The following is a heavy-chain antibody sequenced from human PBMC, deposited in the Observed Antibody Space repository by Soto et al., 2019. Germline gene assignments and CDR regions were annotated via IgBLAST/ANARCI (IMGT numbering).Heavy chain of an antibody. D-gene: IGHD1-1*01. V-gene: IGHV5-10-1*01. CDR2: IDPSDSYT. Sequence: XDSLTISCKGSGYSFTSYWVSLVRQMPGKGLEWMGRIDPSDSYTNYSPSFQGHVTISADKSISTAYLQWSSLKASDTAMYYCARHYDWNLNQDGMDVWGQGTTVTVSS. CDR1: GYSFTSYW. CDR3: ARHYDWNLNQDGMDV. J-gene: IGHJ6*02.